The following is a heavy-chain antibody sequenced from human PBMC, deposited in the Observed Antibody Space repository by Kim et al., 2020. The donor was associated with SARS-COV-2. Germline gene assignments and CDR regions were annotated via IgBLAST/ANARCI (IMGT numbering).Heavy chain of an antibody. CDR2: IYHSGST. Sequence: SETLSLTCAVSGGSISSSNWWSWVRQPPGKGLEWIGEIYHSGSTNYNPSLKSRVTISVDKSKNQFSLKLSSVTAADTAVYYCARDLIYSQNYYGMDVWGQGTTVTVSS. D-gene: IGHD6-13*01. J-gene: IGHJ6*02. CDR3: ARDLIYSQNYYGMDV. V-gene: IGHV4-4*02. CDR1: GGSISSSNW.